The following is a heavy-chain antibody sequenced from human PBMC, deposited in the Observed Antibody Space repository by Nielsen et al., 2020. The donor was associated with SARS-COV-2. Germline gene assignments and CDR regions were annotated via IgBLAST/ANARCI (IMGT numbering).Heavy chain of an antibody. CDR3: ARASGLLRSFDI. Sequence: GESLKISCAASGFTFSSYGMHWVRQAPGKGLEWVAVIWYDGSNKYYADSVKGRFTISRDNSKNTLYLQMNSLRAEDTAVYYCARASGLLRSFDIWGQGTMVTVSS. CDR2: IWYDGSNK. J-gene: IGHJ3*02. CDR1: GFTFSSYG. D-gene: IGHD3-10*01. V-gene: IGHV3-33*01.